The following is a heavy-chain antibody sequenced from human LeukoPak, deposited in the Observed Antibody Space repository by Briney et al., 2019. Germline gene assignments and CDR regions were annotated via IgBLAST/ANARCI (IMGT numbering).Heavy chain of an antibody. V-gene: IGHV1-69*04. Sequence: GASVKVSCKASGGTFSSYAISWVRQAPGQGLEWMGRIIPILGIANYAQEFQGRVTITADKSTSTAYMELSSLRSEDTAVYYCARTAGYDSSGYSIDYWGQGTLVTVSS. J-gene: IGHJ4*02. CDR2: IIPILGIA. D-gene: IGHD3-22*01. CDR3: ARTAGYDSSGYSIDY. CDR1: GGTFSSYA.